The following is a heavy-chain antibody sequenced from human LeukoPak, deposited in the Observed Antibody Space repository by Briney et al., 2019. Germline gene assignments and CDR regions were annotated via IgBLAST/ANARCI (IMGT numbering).Heavy chain of an antibody. CDR1: GYTLTELS. Sequence: ASVKVSCTVSGYTLTELSMHWVRQAPGKGLEWMGGFDPEDGETIYAQKFQGRVTMTEDTSTDTAYMELSSLRSEDTAVYYCLLTFYDSSGYHDYWGQGTLVTVSS. V-gene: IGHV1-24*01. J-gene: IGHJ4*02. CDR3: LLTFYDSSGYHDY. CDR2: FDPEDGET. D-gene: IGHD3-22*01.